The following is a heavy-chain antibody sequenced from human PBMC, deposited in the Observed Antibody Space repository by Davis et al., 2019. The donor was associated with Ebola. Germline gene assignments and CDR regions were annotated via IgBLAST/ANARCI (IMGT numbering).Heavy chain of an antibody. CDR3: ARDRSGYDPWGYYYYGMDV. Sequence: GESLKISCAASGFTFSSYSMNWVRQAPGKGLEWVSSISSSSYIYYADSVKGRFTISRDNAKNSLYLQMNSLRAEDTAVYYCARDRSGYDPWGYYYYGMDVWGQGTTVTVSS. V-gene: IGHV3-21*01. CDR2: ISSSSYI. J-gene: IGHJ6*02. CDR1: GFTFSSYS. D-gene: IGHD5-12*01.